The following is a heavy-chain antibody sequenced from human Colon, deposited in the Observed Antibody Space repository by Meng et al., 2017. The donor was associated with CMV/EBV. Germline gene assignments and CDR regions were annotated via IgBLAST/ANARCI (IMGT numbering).Heavy chain of an antibody. CDR3: ASSQPTIHHLNY. J-gene: IGHJ4*02. Sequence: GESLKISCIASGLNFSSYSMAWVRQAPGKGLEWVSSISSSSSYIYYADSVKGRFTISRDNAKNSLYLQMNSLRAEDTAVYYCASSQPTIHHLNYWGQGTLVTVSS. CDR2: ISSSSSYI. D-gene: IGHD5-24*01. CDR1: GLNFSSYS. V-gene: IGHV3-21*01.